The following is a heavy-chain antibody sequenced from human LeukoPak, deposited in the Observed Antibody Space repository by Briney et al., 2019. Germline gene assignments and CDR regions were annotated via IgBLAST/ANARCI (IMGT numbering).Heavy chain of an antibody. V-gene: IGHV3-30-3*01. CDR2: ISYDGSNK. CDR3: ARDAGGFVVLTAFDY. J-gene: IGHJ4*02. CDR1: GFTFSSYA. D-gene: IGHD2-21*02. Sequence: GGSLRLSCAASGFTFSSYAMHWVRQAPGKGLEWVAVISYDGSNKYYADSVKGRFTISRDNSKNTLYLQMNSLRAEDTAVYYCARDAGGFVVLTAFDYWGQGTLVTVSS.